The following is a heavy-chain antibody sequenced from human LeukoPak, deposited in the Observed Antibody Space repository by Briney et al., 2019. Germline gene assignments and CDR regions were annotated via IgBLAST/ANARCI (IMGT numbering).Heavy chain of an antibody. CDR3: ARASGAFDY. V-gene: IGHV4-59*01. CDR1: GDPINSYS. CDR2: IYYSGIT. Sequence: SETLSLTCTVSGDPINSYSWSWIRQPPGKGLEWIGYIYYSGITNYNPSLKSRVTISLDTSKDQFSLKLNSVTAADTAVYYCARASGAFDYWGQGALVTVSS. J-gene: IGHJ4*02.